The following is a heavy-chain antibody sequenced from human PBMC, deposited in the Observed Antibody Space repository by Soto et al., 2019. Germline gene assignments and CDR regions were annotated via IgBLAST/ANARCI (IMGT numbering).Heavy chain of an antibody. V-gene: IGHV1-18*04. J-gene: IGHJ6*02. Sequence: GTSVKVSCKASGYTFTSYGISWVRQAPGQGLEWMGWISAYNGNTNYAQKLQGRVTMTTGTSTSTAYMELRSLRSDDTAVYYCARDRQGAKGGSYYSGMDVWGQGTTVTVSS. CDR2: ISAYNGNT. CDR1: GYTFTSYG. D-gene: IGHD1-26*01. CDR3: ARDRQGAKGGSYYSGMDV.